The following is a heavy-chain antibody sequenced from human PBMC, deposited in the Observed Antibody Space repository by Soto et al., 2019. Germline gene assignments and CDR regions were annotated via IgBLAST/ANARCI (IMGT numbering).Heavy chain of an antibody. J-gene: IGHJ4*02. CDR2: IYHSGST. V-gene: IGHV4-4*02. D-gene: IGHD6-13*01. CDR1: GGSIRSSNW. Sequence: PSETLSLTCAVSGGSIRSSNWWSWVRQPPGKGLECIGEIYHSGSTNYNPSLKSRVTISVDKSKNQFSLKLSSVTAADTAVYYCARGTRKAAAGHSFDYWGQGTLVTVSS. CDR3: ARGTRKAAAGHSFDY.